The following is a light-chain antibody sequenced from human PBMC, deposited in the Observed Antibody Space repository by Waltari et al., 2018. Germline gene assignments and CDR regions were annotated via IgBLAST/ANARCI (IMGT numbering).Light chain of an antibody. Sequence: EIVLTQSPATLSLSPGEGATLSCRASQTVHNFLAWYQQKPGQAPRLLIYDASNRATCIPARFTGSWSGTDFTLSISSLEPEDFAVYYCQQRHSWPLTFGGGTKVEIK. V-gene: IGKV3-11*01. J-gene: IGKJ4*01. CDR3: QQRHSWPLT. CDR1: QTVHNF. CDR2: DAS.